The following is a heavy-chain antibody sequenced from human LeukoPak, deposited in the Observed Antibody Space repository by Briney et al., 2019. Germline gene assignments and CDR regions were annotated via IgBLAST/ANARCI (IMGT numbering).Heavy chain of an antibody. CDR1: GFTFSSYS. V-gene: IGHV3-21*06. J-gene: IGHJ4*02. CDR3: ARDFRTQLDGYSPPYHFDH. Sequence: GWSLRLSCAASGFTFSSYSMSWVRQAPGKGLEWVSSISTSSSYIYYEDSVKGRFTISRDNAKDSLYLQMNSLRAEDTAVYYCARDFRTQLDGYSPPYHFDHWGQGTLVTVSS. CDR2: ISTSSSYI. D-gene: IGHD5-24*01.